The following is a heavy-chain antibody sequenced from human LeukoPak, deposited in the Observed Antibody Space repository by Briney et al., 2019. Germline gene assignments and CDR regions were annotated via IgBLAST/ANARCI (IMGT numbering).Heavy chain of an antibody. CDR1: GFTFSSYS. D-gene: IGHD5-24*01. CDR3: AKLIRRWLQLGDC. V-gene: IGHV3-48*04. Sequence: PGGSLRLSCAASGFTFSSYSMNWVRRAPGKGLEWVSYISSSSSAIYCADSVKGRFTISRDNAKNSLYLQMNSLRVEDTAVHYCAKLIRRWLQLGDCWGQGTLVTVSS. J-gene: IGHJ4*02. CDR2: ISSSSSAI.